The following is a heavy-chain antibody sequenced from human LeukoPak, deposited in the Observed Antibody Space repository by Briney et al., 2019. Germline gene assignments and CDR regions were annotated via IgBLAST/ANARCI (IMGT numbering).Heavy chain of an antibody. CDR3: ARQHIVVVVAATSLYNWFDP. Sequence: PSETLSLTCTVSGGSISSSIYYWGWIRQSPGKGLEWIGSIYYSGSTYYNPSLKSRVTLSVDTSKNQFSLKLSSVTAADTAVYYCARQHIVVVVAATSLYNWFDPWGQGTLVTVSS. V-gene: IGHV4-39*01. CDR2: IYYSGST. J-gene: IGHJ5*02. CDR1: GGSISSSIYY. D-gene: IGHD2-15*01.